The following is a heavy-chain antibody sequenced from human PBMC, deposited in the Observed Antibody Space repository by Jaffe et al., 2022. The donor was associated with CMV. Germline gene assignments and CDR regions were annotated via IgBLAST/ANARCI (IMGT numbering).Heavy chain of an antibody. J-gene: IGHJ5*01. D-gene: IGHD6-19*01. CDR2: IIPILGIA. CDR3: GVQPFYSSGWFDY. Sequence: QVQLVQSGAEVKKPGSSVKVSCKASGGTFSSYAISWVRQAPGQGLEWMGRIIPILGIANYAQKFQGRVTITADKSTSTAYMELSSLRSEDTAVYYCGVQPFYSSGWFDYWGQGTLVTVSS. V-gene: IGHV1-69*09. CDR1: GGTFSSYA.